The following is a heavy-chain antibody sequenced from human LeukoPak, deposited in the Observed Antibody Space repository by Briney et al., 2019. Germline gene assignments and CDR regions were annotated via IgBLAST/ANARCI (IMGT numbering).Heavy chain of an antibody. V-gene: IGHV3-53*01. Sequence: GGSLRLSCAASGFTVITNDMTWVRQAPGKGLEWVSVLYSDGNTKYADSVQGRFTISRDNSKNTLYLEMDSLSPDDTAVYYCARGVEPLAANTLAYWGQGTLVTVSS. CDR2: LYSDGNT. CDR1: GFTVITND. D-gene: IGHD1-14*01. J-gene: IGHJ4*02. CDR3: ARGVEPLAANTLAY.